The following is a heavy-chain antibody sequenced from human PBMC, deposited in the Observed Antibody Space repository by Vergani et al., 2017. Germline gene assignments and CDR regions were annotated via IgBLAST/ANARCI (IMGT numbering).Heavy chain of an antibody. Sequence: QMQLVQSGPEVKKPGTSVKVSCKASGFTFTSSAMQWVRQARGQRLEWIGWIVVGSGKTNYAQKFQERVTITRDMSTSTAYMELSSLRPEDTAVYYCAAEGPNYDGSGGYYPTYYDYGMDVWGQGTTVTVSS. CDR3: AAEGPNYDGSGGYYPTYYDYGMDV. CDR1: GFTFTSSA. J-gene: IGHJ6*02. V-gene: IGHV1-58*02. CDR2: IVVGSGKT. D-gene: IGHD3-10*01.